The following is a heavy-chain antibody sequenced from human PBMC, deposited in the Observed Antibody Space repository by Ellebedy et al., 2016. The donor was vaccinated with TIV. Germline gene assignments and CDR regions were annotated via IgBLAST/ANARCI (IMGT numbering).Heavy chain of an antibody. V-gene: IGHV4-59*01. Sequence: SETLSLXXTVSGGSISSYYWSWIRQPPGKGLEWIGYIYYSGSTNYNPSLKSRVTISVDTSKNQFSLKLSSVTAADTAVYYCARGVAVAGNREIDYWGQGTLVTVSS. CDR3: ARGVAVAGNREIDY. CDR2: IYYSGST. J-gene: IGHJ4*02. CDR1: GGSISSYY. D-gene: IGHD6-19*01.